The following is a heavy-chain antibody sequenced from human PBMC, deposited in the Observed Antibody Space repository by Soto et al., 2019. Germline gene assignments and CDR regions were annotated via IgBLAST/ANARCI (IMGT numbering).Heavy chain of an antibody. J-gene: IGHJ4*02. D-gene: IGHD6-19*01. CDR2: IWYDGSNK. CDR3: ARDFSAGYSSGWYGN. Sequence: QVQLVESGGGVVQPGRSLRLSCAASGFTFSSYGMHWVRQAPGKGLEWVAVIWYDGSNKYYADSVKGRFTISRDNSKNTLYLQMNSLRAEDTAVYYCARDFSAGYSSGWYGNWGQGTLVTVSS. CDR1: GFTFSSYG. V-gene: IGHV3-33*01.